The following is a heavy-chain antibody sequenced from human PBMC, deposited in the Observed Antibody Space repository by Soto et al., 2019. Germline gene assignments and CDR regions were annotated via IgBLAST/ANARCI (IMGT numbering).Heavy chain of an antibody. J-gene: IGHJ4*02. CDR3: AKVPHRSSWELLGSFDY. D-gene: IGHD1-26*01. Sequence: PGGSLRLSCAASGFTFSSYAMSWVRQAPGKGLEWVSAIRGSGGSTYYADSVKGRFTISRDNSKNTLYLQMNSLRAEDTAVYYCAKVPHRSSWELLGSFDYWGQGTLVTVSS. CDR2: IRGSGGST. CDR1: GFTFSSYA. V-gene: IGHV3-23*01.